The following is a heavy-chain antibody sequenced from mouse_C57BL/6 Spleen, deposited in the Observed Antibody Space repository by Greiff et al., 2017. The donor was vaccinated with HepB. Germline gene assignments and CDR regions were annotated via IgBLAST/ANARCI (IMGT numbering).Heavy chain of an antibody. D-gene: IGHD1-1*01. Sequence: QVQLQQPGAELVMPGASVKLSCKASGYTFTSYWMHWVKQRPGQGLEWIGEIDPSDSYTNYNQKFKGKSTLTVDKSSSTAYMQLSSLTSEDSAVYYCARGNFITTVVAADYWGQGTTLTVSS. CDR2: IDPSDSYT. CDR1: GYTFTSYW. V-gene: IGHV1-69*01. CDR3: ARGNFITTVVAADY. J-gene: IGHJ2*01.